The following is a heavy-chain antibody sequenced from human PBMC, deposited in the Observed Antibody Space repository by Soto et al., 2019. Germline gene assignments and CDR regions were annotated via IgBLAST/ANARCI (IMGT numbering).Heavy chain of an antibody. Sequence: GGSLRLSCAASGFTFSSYAMSWVRQAPGKGLEWVSAISGSGGSTYYADSVKGRFTISRDNSKNTLYLQMNSLRAEDTAVYCCAAGITGTRRLFDYWGQGTLVTVSS. D-gene: IGHD1-7*01. CDR2: ISGSGGST. J-gene: IGHJ4*02. CDR1: GFTFSSYA. V-gene: IGHV3-23*01. CDR3: AAGITGTRRLFDY.